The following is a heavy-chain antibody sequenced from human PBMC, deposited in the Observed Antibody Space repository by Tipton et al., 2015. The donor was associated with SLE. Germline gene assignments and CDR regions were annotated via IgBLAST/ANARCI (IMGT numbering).Heavy chain of an antibody. CDR1: GDSVSGKY. CDR3: AKLFGSAYWYYMDV. D-gene: IGHD6-25*01. J-gene: IGHJ6*03. Sequence: GLVKPSETLSLTCSVSGDSVSGKYWGWIRQPPGKGLEWIAYIYTSGSTSYNPSLKSRAIISVDTSKNQFSLKLSSVTAADTAIYYCAKLFGSAYWYYMDVWGKGTTVTVS. V-gene: IGHV4-4*08. CDR2: IYTSGST.